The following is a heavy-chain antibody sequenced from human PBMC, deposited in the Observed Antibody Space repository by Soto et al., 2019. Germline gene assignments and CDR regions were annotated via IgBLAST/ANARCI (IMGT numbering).Heavy chain of an antibody. CDR1: GYTFTSYY. Sequence: ASVKVSSKASGYTFTSYYMHWVRQAPGQGLEWMGIINPSGGSTSYAQKFQGRVTMTRDTSTSTVYMELSSLRSEDTAVYYCARDRGDFWSGEARYYGMDVWGQGTTVTVSS. V-gene: IGHV1-46*01. J-gene: IGHJ6*02. CDR3: ARDRGDFWSGEARYYGMDV. D-gene: IGHD3-3*01. CDR2: INPSGGST.